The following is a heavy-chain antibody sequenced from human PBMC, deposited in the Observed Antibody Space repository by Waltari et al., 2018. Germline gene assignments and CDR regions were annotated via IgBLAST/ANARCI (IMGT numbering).Heavy chain of an antibody. CDR2: TMPVFKTT. J-gene: IGHJ4*02. V-gene: IGHV1-69*12. Sequence: QVQLVQSGAEVKKPGSSVKVSCKASGGTFINYAITWVRQAPGQGPAWVGGTMPVFKTTNYARKFQGRVTVTADESTSAAYMELSSLRSDDTAVYYCARGFRNYFDSGTPYEPAYWGQGTLVTVSS. D-gene: IGHD3-10*01. CDR3: ARGFRNYFDSGTPYEPAY. CDR1: GGTFINYA.